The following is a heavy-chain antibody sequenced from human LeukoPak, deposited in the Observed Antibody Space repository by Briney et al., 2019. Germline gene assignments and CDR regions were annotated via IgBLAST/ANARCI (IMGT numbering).Heavy chain of an antibody. D-gene: IGHD1-1*01. Sequence: GGSLRLSCAASGFTFSSYAMSWVRQAPGKGLEWVSAISGSGGSTYYADSVKGRFTISRDNSKNTLYLQMSSLRAEDTAIYYCARQTGYYYGMDVWGQGTTVTVSS. CDR3: ARQTGYYYGMDV. V-gene: IGHV3-23*01. CDR1: GFTFSSYA. CDR2: ISGSGGST. J-gene: IGHJ6*02.